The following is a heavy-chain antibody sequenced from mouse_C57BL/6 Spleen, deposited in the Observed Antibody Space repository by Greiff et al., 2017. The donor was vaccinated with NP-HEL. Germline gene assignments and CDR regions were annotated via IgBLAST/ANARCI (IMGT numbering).Heavy chain of an antibody. J-gene: IGHJ3*01. V-gene: IGHV1-66*01. D-gene: IGHD1-1*01. CDR1: GYSFTSYY. CDR2: IYPGSGNT. CDR3: ARGYYGSSSAWFAY. Sequence: VQLQQSGPELVKPGASVKISCKASGYSFTSYYIHWVKQRPGQGLEWIGWIYPGSGNTKYNEKFKGKATLTADTSSSTAYMQLSSLTSEDSAVYYCARGYYGSSSAWFAYWGQGTLVTVSA.